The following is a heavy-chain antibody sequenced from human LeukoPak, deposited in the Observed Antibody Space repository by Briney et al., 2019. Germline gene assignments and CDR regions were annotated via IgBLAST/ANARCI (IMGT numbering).Heavy chain of an antibody. D-gene: IGHD4-17*01. CDR2: IYSGGST. CDR3: VRGDYGDYTLFDY. V-gene: IGHV3-53*01. Sequence: GGSLRLSCAASGFTVSSNYMSRVRQAPGKGLEWVSVIYSGGSTYYADSVKGRFTISRDNSKNTLYLQMNSLRAEDTAVYYCVRGDYGDYTLFDYWGQGTLVTVSS. CDR1: GFTVSSNY. J-gene: IGHJ4*02.